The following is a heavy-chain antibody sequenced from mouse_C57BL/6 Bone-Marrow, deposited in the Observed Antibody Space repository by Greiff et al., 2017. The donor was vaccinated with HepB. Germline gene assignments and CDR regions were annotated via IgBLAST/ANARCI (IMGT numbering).Heavy chain of an antibody. CDR1: GFSLTSYG. D-gene: IGHD1-1*01. J-gene: IGHJ1*03. V-gene: IGHV2-2*01. CDR2: IWSGGST. Sequence: VHLVESGPGLVQPSQSLSITCTVSGFSLTSYGVHWVRQSPGKGLEWLGVIWSGGSTDYNAAFISRLSISKDNSKSQVFFKMNSLQADDTAIYYCARMTVVALYWYFDVWGTGTTVTVSS. CDR3: ARMTVVALYWYFDV.